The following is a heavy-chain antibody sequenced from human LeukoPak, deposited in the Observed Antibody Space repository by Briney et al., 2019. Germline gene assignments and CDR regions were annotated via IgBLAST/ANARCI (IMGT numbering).Heavy chain of an antibody. D-gene: IGHD2-2*01. J-gene: IGHJ5*02. CDR2: INPNSGGT. Sequence: ASVKVSCKASGYTFTGYYMHWVRQAPGQGLEWMGWINPNSGGTNYAQKFQGRVTMTRDTSISTAYMELSRLRSDDTAMYYCAREGCSSTNCHVLGDDNWFDPWGQGTLVTVSS. CDR3: AREGCSSTNCHVLGDDNWFDP. V-gene: IGHV1-2*02. CDR1: GYTFTGYY.